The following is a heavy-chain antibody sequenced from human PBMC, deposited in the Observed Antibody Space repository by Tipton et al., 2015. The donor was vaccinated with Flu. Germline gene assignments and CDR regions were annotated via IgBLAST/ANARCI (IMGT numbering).Heavy chain of an antibody. CDR1: GGSISSGRYY. D-gene: IGHD6-19*01. J-gene: IGHJ5*02. V-gene: IGHV4-61*02. CDR2: INTTGST. Sequence: TLSLTCTVSGGSISSGRYYWSWIRQPAGKGLEWIGRINTTGSTNYNPSLKSRLTISADTAKNQFFLRLTSVTAADSAVYHCARDYSSYWSYNWFDPWGQGTLVTVSS. CDR3: ARDYSSYWSYNWFDP.